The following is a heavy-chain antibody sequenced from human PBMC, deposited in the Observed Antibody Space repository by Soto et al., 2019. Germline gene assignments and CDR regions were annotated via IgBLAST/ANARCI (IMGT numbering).Heavy chain of an antibody. D-gene: IGHD5-12*01. CDR2: IKQGGSEK. V-gene: IGHV3-7*01. CDR3: VRDVGYDYVN. J-gene: IGHJ4*02. CDR1: GFTFSSYW. Sequence: EVQLVESGGSLVQPGGSLRISCAVSGFTFSSYWMSWVRQAPGKGLEWVATIKQGGSEKYYVDSVGGRFTISGENAENSLFLQMNSLSAEDTAVYFCVRDVGYDYVNWGQGTLVTVSS.